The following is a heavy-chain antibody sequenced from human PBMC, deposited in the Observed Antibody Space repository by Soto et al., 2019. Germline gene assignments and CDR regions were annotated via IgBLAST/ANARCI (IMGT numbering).Heavy chain of an antibody. CDR2: INPDSGDT. CDR3: ARDPGDRTFEN. D-gene: IGHD2-21*02. V-gene: IGHV1-2*02. CDR1: GYTFTNYH. Sequence: XSVKGSCKASGYTFTNYHIHWVRQAPGQGLEWMGWINPDSGDTSYAQKFQGRVTMTRDTSFGPAYMELSSLRSDDTAIYYCARDPGDRTFENWGQGTLVTVPS. J-gene: IGHJ4*02.